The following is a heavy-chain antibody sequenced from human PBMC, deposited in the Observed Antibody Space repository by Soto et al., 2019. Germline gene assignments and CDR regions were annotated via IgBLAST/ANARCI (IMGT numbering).Heavy chain of an antibody. J-gene: IGHJ4*02. CDR2: IKPDGSAT. Sequence: EVQLVEAGGDLVQPGGSLRLSCAASDFTFRNYWMNWVRQAPGKGLEWVVNIKPDGSATNYVDSVKGRFTISRDNVKNSVSLQMSSLRAEDTAVYFCFGGGGGPQWGQGTLVTVSS. CDR3: FGGGGGPQ. V-gene: IGHV3-7*03. D-gene: IGHD2-15*01. CDR1: DFTFRNYW.